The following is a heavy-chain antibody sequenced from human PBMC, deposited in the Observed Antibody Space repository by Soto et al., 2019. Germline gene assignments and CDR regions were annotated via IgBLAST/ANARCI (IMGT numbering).Heavy chain of an antibody. Sequence: ASVKVSCKASGYTFTEYYIHWVRQAPGQGLEWMGWINPSSGATKSAQRFQGSVTMTRDTSITTAYMELTRLTSDETAVYYCARGGCTDGVCTYYFDYWGQGTLVTVSS. V-gene: IGHV1-2*02. J-gene: IGHJ4*02. CDR2: INPSSGAT. CDR1: GYTFTEYY. CDR3: ARGGCTDGVCTYYFDY. D-gene: IGHD2-8*01.